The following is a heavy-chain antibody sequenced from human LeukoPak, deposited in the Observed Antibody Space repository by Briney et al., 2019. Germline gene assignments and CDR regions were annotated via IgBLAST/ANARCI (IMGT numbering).Heavy chain of an antibody. J-gene: IGHJ4*02. CDR3: TTDHRSWWLAY. CDR1: GFTFSNAW. V-gene: IGHV3-15*01. D-gene: IGHD2-8*02. CDR2: IKSKTDGGTT. Sequence: GGSLRLSCAASGFTFSNAWMSWVRQAPGKGLEWVGRIKSKTDGGTTDYAAPVKGRFSISRDDSKNTLYLQMNGLTTEDTAVYYCTTDHRSWWLAYWGQGTLVTVSS.